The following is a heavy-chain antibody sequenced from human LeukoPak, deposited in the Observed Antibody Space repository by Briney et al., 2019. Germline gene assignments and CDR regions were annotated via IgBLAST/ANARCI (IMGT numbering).Heavy chain of an antibody. CDR1: GFTFSSYW. CDR3: YGANAEH. J-gene: IGHJ1*01. Sequence: GGSLRLSCAASGFTFSSYWMHWARQAPGKGLVWVSGTNTDGSSTMYADSVKGRFTIARDNAKNTLYLQMNSLRAEDTAVYYCYGANAEHWGQGTLVTVSS. V-gene: IGHV3-74*03. D-gene: IGHD4-23*01. CDR2: TNTDGSST.